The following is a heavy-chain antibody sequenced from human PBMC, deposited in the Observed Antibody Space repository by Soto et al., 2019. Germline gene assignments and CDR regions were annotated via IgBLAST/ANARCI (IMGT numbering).Heavy chain of an antibody. V-gene: IGHV3-23*01. Sequence: GGSLRLSCAASGFTFSSYAMSWVRQAPGKGLEWVSAISGSGGSTYYADSVKGRFTISRDNSKNTLYLQMNSLRAEDTAVYYCARELLWFGESHDAFDIWGQGTMVTVS. CDR3: ARELLWFGESHDAFDI. J-gene: IGHJ3*02. CDR1: GFTFSSYA. CDR2: ISGSGGST. D-gene: IGHD3-10*01.